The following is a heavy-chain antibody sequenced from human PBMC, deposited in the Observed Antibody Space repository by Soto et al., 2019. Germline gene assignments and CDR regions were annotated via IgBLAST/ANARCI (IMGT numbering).Heavy chain of an antibody. Sequence: PGGFLRLSCAASGFTFSSYWMHWVRQAPGKGLVWVSRINSDGSSTSYADSVKGRFTISRDNAKNTLYLQMNSLRAEDTAVYYCVRTSLVVAAATREDYWGQGTLVNVSS. CDR3: VRTSLVVAAATREDY. CDR2: INSDGSST. CDR1: GFTFSSYW. D-gene: IGHD2-15*01. V-gene: IGHV3-74*01. J-gene: IGHJ4*02.